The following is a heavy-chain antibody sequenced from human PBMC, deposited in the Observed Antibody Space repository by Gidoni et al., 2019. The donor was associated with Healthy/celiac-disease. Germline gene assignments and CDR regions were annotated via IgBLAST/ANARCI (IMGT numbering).Heavy chain of an antibody. CDR2: IYPGDSDT. Sequence: TGWVRQMPGKGLEWMGIIYPGDSDTRYSPSFQGQVTISADESISTAYLQWSSLKASDTAMYYCARGSDYGANAFDIWGQGTMVTVSS. J-gene: IGHJ3*02. CDR3: ARGSDYGANAFDI. V-gene: IGHV5-51*02. D-gene: IGHD4-17*01.